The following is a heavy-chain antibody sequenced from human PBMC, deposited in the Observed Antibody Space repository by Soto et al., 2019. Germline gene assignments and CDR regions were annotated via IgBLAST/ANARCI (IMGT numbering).Heavy chain of an antibody. J-gene: IGHJ4*02. CDR3: ARTPYGDYPDY. Sequence: ASVNVSCKASGYTFTSYYMHWVRQAPGQGLEWMGIINPSGGSTSYAQEFQGRVTMTRDTSTSTVYMELSSLRSEDTAVYYCARTPYGDYPDYWGQGTLVTVSS. V-gene: IGHV1-46*03. CDR1: GYTFTSYY. CDR2: INPSGGST. D-gene: IGHD4-17*01.